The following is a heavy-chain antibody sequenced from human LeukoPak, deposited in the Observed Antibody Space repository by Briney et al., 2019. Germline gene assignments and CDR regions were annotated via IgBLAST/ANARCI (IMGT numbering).Heavy chain of an antibody. V-gene: IGHV3-21*01. Sequence: GGSLRLSCAASGFTFSSYSLNWVRQAPGKGLEWVSSISSSSSYIYYADSVKGPFTNSRDNAKNSPSLQMNSLRAEDTAVDYCARSVGGGFWSRDAFDIWGQGTMVTVSS. CDR3: ARSVGGGFWSRDAFDI. J-gene: IGHJ3*02. D-gene: IGHD3-3*01. CDR1: GFTFSSYS. CDR2: ISSSSSYI.